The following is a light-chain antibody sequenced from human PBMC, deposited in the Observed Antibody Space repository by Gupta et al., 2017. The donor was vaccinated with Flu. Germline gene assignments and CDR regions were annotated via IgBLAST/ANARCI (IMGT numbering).Light chain of an antibody. V-gene: IGKV3-11*01. CDR2: EAS. J-gene: IGKJ4*02. Sequence: PATLPLSSGETATLSCRASQNVGRQIAWYQQKPGRAPRLIMYEASNRATGIPARFSGSGSGTDFTLTISNLETEDFAVYFCQQRSLWPLTFGSGTKVEI. CDR1: QNVGRQ. CDR3: QQRSLWPLT.